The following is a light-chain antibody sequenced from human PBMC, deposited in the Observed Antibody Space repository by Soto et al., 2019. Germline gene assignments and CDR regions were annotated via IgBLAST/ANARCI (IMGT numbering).Light chain of an antibody. Sequence: QSVLTQPPSASGAPGQRVTISCSGSSSNIGSNTVNWYQQLPGTAPKLLIYRDNRRPSGVPVRFSGSKSGTSASLAISGLQSEDEGDYHCAAWDDSLNGYVFATGTKVTVL. CDR1: SSNIGSNT. V-gene: IGLV1-44*01. CDR2: RDN. CDR3: AAWDDSLNGYV. J-gene: IGLJ1*01.